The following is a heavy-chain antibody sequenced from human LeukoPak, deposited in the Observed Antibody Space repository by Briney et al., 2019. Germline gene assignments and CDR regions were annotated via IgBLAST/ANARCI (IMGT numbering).Heavy chain of an antibody. J-gene: IGHJ4*02. D-gene: IGHD3-10*01. CDR2: ISGSGGST. CDR1: RFTFSTNW. Sequence: GGSLRLSCAASRFTFSTNWMGWVRQAPGKGLEWVSAISGSGGSTYYADSVKGRFTISRDNSKNTLYLQMNSLRAEDTAVYYCAKESQPVLLWFGELIGGDYFDYWGQGTLVTVSS. CDR3: AKESQPVLLWFGELIGGDYFDY. V-gene: IGHV3-23*01.